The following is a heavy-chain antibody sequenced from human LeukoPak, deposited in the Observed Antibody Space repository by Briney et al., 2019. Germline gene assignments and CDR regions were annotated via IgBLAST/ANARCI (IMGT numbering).Heavy chain of an antibody. CDR1: GGPMSYHY. V-gene: IGHV4-59*08. CDR2: AYYSGVT. D-gene: IGHD2-8*02. Sequence: SETLSLTCSVSGGPMSYHYWGWIRQPPGKGLEWIGYAYYSGVTNYNTSLKSRVTMSIDTSKNQLSLKMTSVTAADTAVYFCARHAHTGNDFLESSHYMDLWGKGTTVTVSS. CDR3: ARHAHTGNDFLESSHYMDL. J-gene: IGHJ6*03.